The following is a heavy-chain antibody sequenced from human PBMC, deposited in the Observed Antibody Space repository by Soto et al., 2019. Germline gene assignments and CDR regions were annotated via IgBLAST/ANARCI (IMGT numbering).Heavy chain of an antibody. Sequence: PSETLSLTCTVSGGSISSSSYYWGWIRQPPGKGLEWIGSIYYSGSTYYNPSLKSRVTISVDTSKNQFSLKLSSVTAADTAVYYCARLRYFEWLLPVDYGGQGTLVT. V-gene: IGHV4-39*01. J-gene: IGHJ4*02. CDR3: ARLRYFEWLLPVDY. CDR2: IYYSGST. D-gene: IGHD3-9*01. CDR1: GGSISSSSYY.